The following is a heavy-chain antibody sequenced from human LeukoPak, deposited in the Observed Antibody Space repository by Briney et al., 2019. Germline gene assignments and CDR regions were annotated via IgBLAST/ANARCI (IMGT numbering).Heavy chain of an antibody. Sequence: PGGSLRLSCAASGFILSNYNMNWVRQAPGKGLEWVSFISSSSSTIYYADSVKGRFTISRDNAKNSLYLQMNSLRDEDTAVYYCARRFGYWGQGTLVTVSS. V-gene: IGHV3-48*02. CDR1: GFILSNYN. CDR2: ISSSSSTI. CDR3: ARRFGY. J-gene: IGHJ4*02.